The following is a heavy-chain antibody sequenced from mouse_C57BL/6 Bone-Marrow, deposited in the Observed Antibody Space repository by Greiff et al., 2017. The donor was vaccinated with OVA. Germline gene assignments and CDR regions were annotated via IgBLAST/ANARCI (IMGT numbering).Heavy chain of an antibody. D-gene: IGHD1-1*01. CDR1: GFTFTNSY. Sequence: EVKLVESGGGLVQPGDSLSLSCAASGFTFTNSYMSWVRQPPGKALEWLAFIRNKPNGSTTEYSASVKGRFTISRDNSQSILYLQMNALRAEDSATYYCARYKGRVAVDYFDYWGQGTALTVSS. V-gene: IGHV7-3*01. J-gene: IGHJ2*01. CDR2: IRNKPNGSTT. CDR3: ARYKGRVAVDYFDY.